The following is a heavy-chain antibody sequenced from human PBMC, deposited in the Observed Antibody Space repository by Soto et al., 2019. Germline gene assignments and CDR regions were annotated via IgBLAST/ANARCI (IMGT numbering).Heavy chain of an antibody. D-gene: IGHD3-3*01. CDR3: ARDSLGGLEWLLFVPNPESSYYYYGMDV. Sequence: GGSLRLSCAASGFTFSSYSMNWVRQAPGKGLEWVSSISSSSSYIYYAESVKGRFTISRDNAKNSLYLQMNSLRAEDTAVYYCARDSLGGLEWLLFVPNPESSYYYYGMDVWGQGTTVTVSS. V-gene: IGHV3-21*01. CDR1: GFTFSSYS. CDR2: ISSSSSYI. J-gene: IGHJ6*02.